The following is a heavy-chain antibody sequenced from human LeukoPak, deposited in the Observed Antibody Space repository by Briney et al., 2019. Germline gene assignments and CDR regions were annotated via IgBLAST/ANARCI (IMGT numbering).Heavy chain of an antibody. D-gene: IGHD6-19*01. J-gene: IGHJ5*02. CDR3: ARDIGAVAGNEDNWFDP. CDR2: ISTCSSDI. Sequence: PGGSLRLSCAASGVTFSSYSMNWVRQAPGQGLEWVSSISTCSSDIYYADSVKGRFTISRDNAKNSLYLQMNSLRAEDTAVYYCARDIGAVAGNEDNWFDPWGQGTLVTVSS. CDR1: GVTFSSYS. V-gene: IGHV3-21*01.